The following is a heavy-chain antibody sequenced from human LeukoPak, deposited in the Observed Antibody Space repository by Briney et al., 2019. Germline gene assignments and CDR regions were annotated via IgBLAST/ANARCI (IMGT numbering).Heavy chain of an antibody. Sequence: ASVKVSCKASGYTFTSYYMHWVRQAPGQGLEWLGIINPSGGSTSYAQKFQGRVTMTRDMSTSTVYMELSSLRSEDTAGYYCARHSGQLVRLHWFDPWGQGTLVTVSS. D-gene: IGHD6-6*01. J-gene: IGHJ5*02. CDR1: GYTFTSYY. CDR2: INPSGGST. V-gene: IGHV1-46*01. CDR3: ARHSGQLVRLHWFDP.